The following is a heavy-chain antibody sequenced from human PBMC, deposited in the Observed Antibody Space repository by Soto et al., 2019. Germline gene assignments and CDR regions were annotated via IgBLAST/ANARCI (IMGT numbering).Heavy chain of an antibody. V-gene: IGHV4-59*01. CDR3: ARSVAVPGAHIDY. J-gene: IGHJ4*02. D-gene: IGHD6-19*01. CDR2: VYYTGST. CDR1: GGSISGSY. Sequence: SETLSLTCSVSGGSISGSYWSWIRQSPGKGLEWLGYVYYTGSTNYSPSLRSRVSISVDTSKNEFSLRLSSVTAADTAVHFCARSVAVPGAHIDYWGQGTQVTVSS.